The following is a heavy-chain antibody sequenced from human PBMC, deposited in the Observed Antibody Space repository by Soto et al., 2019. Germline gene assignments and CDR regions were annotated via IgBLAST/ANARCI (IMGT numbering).Heavy chain of an antibody. CDR2: ISSSSTTI. CDR1: GFIFSSYS. J-gene: IGHJ4*02. V-gene: IGHV3-48*01. CDR3: ARAADYFDY. Sequence: EVQLVEAGGGLVQPGGSLRLSCAASGFIFSSYSMKWVRQAPGKGLEWVSYISSSSTTIYYADSVKGRFTISRDNAKNSLYLLMNSLRAEDTAVYYCARAADYFDYWGQGTLVTVSS.